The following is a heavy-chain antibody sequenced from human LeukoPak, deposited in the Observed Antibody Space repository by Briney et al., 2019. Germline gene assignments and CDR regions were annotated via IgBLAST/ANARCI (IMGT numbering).Heavy chain of an antibody. CDR1: GGSFSGYY. CDR2: INHSGST. D-gene: IGHD6-19*01. CDR3: ARDSGGWYRSTFDAFDI. J-gene: IGHJ3*02. Sequence: PSETLSLTCAVYGGSFSGYYWSWIRQPPGKGLEWIGEINHSGSTNYNPSLKSRVTISVDTSKNQFSLKLGSVTAADTAVYYCARDSGGWYRSTFDAFDIWGQGTMVTVSS. V-gene: IGHV4-34*01.